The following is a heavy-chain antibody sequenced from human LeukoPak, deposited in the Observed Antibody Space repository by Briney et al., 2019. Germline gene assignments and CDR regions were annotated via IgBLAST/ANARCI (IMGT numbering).Heavy chain of an antibody. V-gene: IGHV4-34*01. J-gene: IGHJ3*02. D-gene: IGHD3-10*01. Sequence: PSETLSLTCAVYGGSFNGYYWSWIRQPPGKGLEWIGEINHSGSTNYNPSLKSRVTISVDTSKNQFSLKLSSVTAADTAVYYCARGHVVRGVIPCDAFDIWGQGPMVTVSS. CDR2: INHSGST. CDR3: ARGHVVRGVIPCDAFDI. CDR1: GGSFNGYY.